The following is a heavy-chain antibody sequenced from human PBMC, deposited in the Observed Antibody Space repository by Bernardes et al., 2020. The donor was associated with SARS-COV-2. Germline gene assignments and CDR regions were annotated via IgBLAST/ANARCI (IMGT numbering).Heavy chain of an antibody. V-gene: IGHV4-4*07. CDR2: IYTSGST. Sequence: SETLSLTCTVSGGSISSYYWSWIRQPAGKGLEWIGRIYTSGSTNYNPSLKSRVTMSVDTSKNQFSLKLSSVTAADTAVYYCARDLNDFWSGLTSNYYYYYYMDVWGKGTTVTVSS. CDR3: ARDLNDFWSGLTSNYYYYYYMDV. J-gene: IGHJ6*03. D-gene: IGHD3-3*01. CDR1: GGSISSYY.